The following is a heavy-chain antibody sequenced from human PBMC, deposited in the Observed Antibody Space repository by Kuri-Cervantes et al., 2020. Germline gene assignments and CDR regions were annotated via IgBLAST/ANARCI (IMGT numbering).Heavy chain of an antibody. CDR1: GYTFTSYG. D-gene: IGHD6-13*01. Sequence: ASVKVSCKASGYTFTSYGISWVRQAPGQGLEWMGWISAYNGNTNYAQKLQGRVTMTTDTSTSTAYMELRSLRSDDTAVYYCARGLYSSSWSTPYYYYGMDVWGQGTTVTVSS. V-gene: IGHV1-18*01. J-gene: IGHJ6*02. CDR2: ISAYNGNT. CDR3: ARGLYSSSWSTPYYYYGMDV.